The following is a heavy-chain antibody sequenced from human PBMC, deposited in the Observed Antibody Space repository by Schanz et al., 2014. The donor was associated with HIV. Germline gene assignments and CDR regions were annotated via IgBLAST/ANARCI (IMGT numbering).Heavy chain of an antibody. J-gene: IGHJ6*02. CDR2: ISAYNGNT. V-gene: IGHV1-18*01. D-gene: IGHD4-4*01. CDR1: GYTFSNFD. CDR3: ARVGMTTVTDYYGMDV. Sequence: QVQLVQSGAAVKKPGASVKVSCKASGYTFSNFDINWVRQATGQGLEWMGWISAYNGNTDYEQKLQGRVTLTTDTSTSTAYMELRSLRSHDTAVYYCARVGMTTVTDYYGMDVWGQGTTVTVSS.